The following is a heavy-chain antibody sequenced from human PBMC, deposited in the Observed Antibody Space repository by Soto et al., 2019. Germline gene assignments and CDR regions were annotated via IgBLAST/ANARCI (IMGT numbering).Heavy chain of an antibody. V-gene: IGHV3-23*01. D-gene: IGHD6-19*01. Sequence: GGSLRLSCAASGFSFVNYAMNWVRQAPGKGLEWVSGLSGSGTSTYYADSVKGRFTISRDNSRDTLFLQMSSLTADDTAVYYCAKATTNGGWFNHLDPWGQGALVTVSS. CDR3: AKATTNGGWFNHLDP. J-gene: IGHJ5*02. CDR2: LSGSGTST. CDR1: GFSFVNYA.